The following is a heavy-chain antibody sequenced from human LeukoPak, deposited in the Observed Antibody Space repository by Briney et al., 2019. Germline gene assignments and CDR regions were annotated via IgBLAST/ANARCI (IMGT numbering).Heavy chain of an antibody. V-gene: IGHV3-30-3*01. CDR2: ISYDGSNK. D-gene: IGHD6-19*01. CDR3: ARDKIAVAGPLDY. CDR1: GFTFSSYA. Sequence: GRSLRLSCAASGFTFSSYAMHWVRQAPGKGLEWVAVISYDGSNKYYADSVKGRFTISRDNSKNTLYLQMNSLGAEDTAVYYCARDKIAVAGPLDYWGQGTLVTVSS. J-gene: IGHJ4*02.